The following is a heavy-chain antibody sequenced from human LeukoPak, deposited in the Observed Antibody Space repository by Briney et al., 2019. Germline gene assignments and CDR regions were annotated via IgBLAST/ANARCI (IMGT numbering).Heavy chain of an antibody. CDR1: GYTFTGYY. CDR2: INPNSGGT. Sequence: ASVKVSCKASGYTFTGYYMHWVRQAPGQGLEWMGWINPNSGGTNYAQKFQGRVTMTRDTSISTAYMELSRLRSDDTAVYYCARVLRYYYDSSGYQGTYYFDYWGQGTLVTVSS. V-gene: IGHV1-2*02. D-gene: IGHD3-22*01. CDR3: ARVLRYYYDSSGYQGTYYFDY. J-gene: IGHJ4*02.